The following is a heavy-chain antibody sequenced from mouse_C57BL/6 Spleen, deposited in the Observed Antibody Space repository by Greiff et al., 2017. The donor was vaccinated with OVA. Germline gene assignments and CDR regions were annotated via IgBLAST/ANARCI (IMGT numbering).Heavy chain of an antibody. V-gene: IGHV1-52*01. CDR1: GYTFTSYW. D-gene: IGHD1-1*01. CDR2: IDPSDSET. Sequence: VQLQQPGAELVRPGSSVKLSCKASGYTFTSYWMHWVKQRPIQGLEWIGNIDPSDSETHYNQKFKDKATLTVDKSSSTAYMQLSSLTSEDSSVYYCARWGTTDFDYWGQGTTLTVSS. CDR3: ARWGTTDFDY. J-gene: IGHJ2*01.